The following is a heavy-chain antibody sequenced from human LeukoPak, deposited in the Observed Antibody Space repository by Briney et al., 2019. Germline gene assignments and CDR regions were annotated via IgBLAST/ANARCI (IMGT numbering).Heavy chain of an antibody. J-gene: IGHJ4*02. CDR3: ATSNSNGLSLFDY. Sequence: PGGSLRLSCVVSGFTSSDHYIDWARQAPGKGLEWVGRIRNKVNSYTTEYAAPVKDRFTISRDDSKNSVWLQMNSLKTEDSAVYYCATSNSNGLSLFDYWGQGTLVTVSS. CDR2: IRNKVNSYTT. V-gene: IGHV3-72*01. D-gene: IGHD6-25*01. CDR1: GFTSSDHY.